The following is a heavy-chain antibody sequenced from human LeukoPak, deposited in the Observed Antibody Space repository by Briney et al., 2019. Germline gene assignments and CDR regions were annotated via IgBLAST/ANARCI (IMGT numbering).Heavy chain of an antibody. CDR1: GYTFTSYD. CDR2: MDPNSGNT. CDR3: ARGHSSVRIVGDTAFFDY. V-gene: IGHV1-8*01. Sequence: ASVKVSCKASGYTFTSYDINWVRQATGQGFEWMGWMDPNSGNTGYAQKFQGRVTMTRNTSISTAYMELSSLRSEDTAVYYCARGHSSVRIVGDTAFFDYWGQGTLVTVSS. D-gene: IGHD1-26*01. J-gene: IGHJ4*02.